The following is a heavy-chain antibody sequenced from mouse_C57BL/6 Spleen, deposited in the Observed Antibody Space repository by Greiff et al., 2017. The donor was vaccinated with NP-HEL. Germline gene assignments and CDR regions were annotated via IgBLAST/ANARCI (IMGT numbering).Heavy chain of an antibody. Sequence: EVKLVESGGGLVKPGGSLKLSCAASGFTFSSYAMSWVRQTPEKRLEWVATISDGGSYTYYPDNVKGRFTISRDNAKNNLYLQMSHLKSEDTAMYYCARGEGGYYYGSSWYFDVWGTGTTVTVSS. D-gene: IGHD1-1*01. CDR3: ARGEGGYYYGSSWYFDV. CDR2: ISDGGSYT. V-gene: IGHV5-4*03. CDR1: GFTFSSYA. J-gene: IGHJ1*03.